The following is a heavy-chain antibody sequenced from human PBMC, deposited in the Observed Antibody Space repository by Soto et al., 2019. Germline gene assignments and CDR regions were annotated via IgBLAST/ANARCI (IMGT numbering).Heavy chain of an antibody. D-gene: IGHD3-9*01. CDR2: IYYSGGT. Sequence: QVQLQESGPGLVKPSQTLSLTCTVSGGSVTSGGYYWSWIRQHPGKGLEWIGYIYYSGGTYYNPSLYSRVTISVDTSKNQFSLKLTSVTAADTAVYYCARSILTGFYAYFDYWGQGTLVTVSS. CDR3: ARSILTGFYAYFDY. V-gene: IGHV4-31*03. J-gene: IGHJ4*02. CDR1: GGSVTSGGYY.